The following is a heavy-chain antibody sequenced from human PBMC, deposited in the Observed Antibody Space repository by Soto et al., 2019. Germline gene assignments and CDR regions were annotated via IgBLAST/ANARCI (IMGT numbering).Heavy chain of an antibody. J-gene: IGHJ6*02. CDR1: GFTFSTYP. CDR2: LSGSGIST. Sequence: GSLRLSCAASGFTFSTYPMSWVRQAPGKGLEWVSGLSGSGISTYCTDSVKGRFTISRDNSKNTVFLQMNSLRDEDTAVYYCVKPPVITASYYYYDMDVWGQGTTVTVSS. V-gene: IGHV3-23*01. CDR3: VKPPVITASYYYYDMDV. D-gene: IGHD4-4*01.